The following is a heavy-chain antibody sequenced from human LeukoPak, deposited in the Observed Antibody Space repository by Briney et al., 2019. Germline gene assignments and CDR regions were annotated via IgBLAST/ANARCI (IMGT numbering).Heavy chain of an antibody. V-gene: IGHV3-33*01. J-gene: IGHJ3*02. CDR2: IWYDGSNK. Sequence: GGSLRLSCAASGFTFSSYGMHWVRQAPGKGLEWVAVIWYDGSNKYYADSVKGRFTISRDNSKNTLYLQMHSLRAEDTAVYYCASPSSGQSFDIWGQGTMVTVSS. CDR3: ASPSSGQSFDI. CDR1: GFTFSSYG. D-gene: IGHD6-19*01.